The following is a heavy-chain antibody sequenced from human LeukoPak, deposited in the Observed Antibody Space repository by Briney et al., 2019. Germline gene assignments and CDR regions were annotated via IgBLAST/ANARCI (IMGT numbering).Heavy chain of an antibody. V-gene: IGHV4-59*01. CDR2: IYYSGST. J-gene: IGHJ6*02. Sequence: SETLSLTCTVSGGSISSYYWSWIRQPPGKGLEWIGYIYYSGSTNYNPSLKSRVTISVDTSKNQFSLKLSSVTAADTAVYYCARATLTPYYYYGMDVWXQGTTVTVSS. D-gene: IGHD4-17*01. CDR3: ARATLTPYYYYGMDV. CDR1: GGSISSYY.